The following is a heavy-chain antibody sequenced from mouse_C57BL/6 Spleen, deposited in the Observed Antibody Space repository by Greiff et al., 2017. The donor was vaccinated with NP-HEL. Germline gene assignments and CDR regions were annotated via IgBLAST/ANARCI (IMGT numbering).Heavy chain of an antibody. CDR3: ARGFDYYGTFAY. Sequence: EVKLMESGGGLVQPGGSLSLSCAASGFTFTDYYMSWVRQPPGKALEWLGFIRNKANGYTTEYSASVKGRFTISRDNSQSILYLQMNALRAEDSATYDCARGFDYYGTFAYWGQGTLVTVSA. CDR2: IRNKANGYTT. D-gene: IGHD1-1*01. V-gene: IGHV7-3*01. J-gene: IGHJ3*01. CDR1: GFTFTDYY.